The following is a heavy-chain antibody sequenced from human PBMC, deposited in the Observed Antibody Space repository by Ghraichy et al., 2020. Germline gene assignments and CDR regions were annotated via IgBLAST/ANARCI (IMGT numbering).Heavy chain of an antibody. J-gene: IGHJ4*02. Sequence: GGSLRLSCAASGFTFSSYWMHWVRQAPGKGLVWVSRIIGDGSYVNYASSVKGRFTISRDNAKNTLYLQMNSLRAEDTAVYYCTRDLSWEIISGGQGTLVTLSP. V-gene: IGHV3-74*01. CDR1: GFTFSSYW. CDR3: TRDLSWEIIS. CDR2: IIGDGSYV. D-gene: IGHD1-26*01.